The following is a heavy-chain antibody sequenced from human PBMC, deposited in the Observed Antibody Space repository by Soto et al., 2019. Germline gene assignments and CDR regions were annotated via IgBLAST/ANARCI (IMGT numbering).Heavy chain of an antibody. D-gene: IGHD6-13*01. CDR1: GGSISSSSYH. J-gene: IGHJ5*02. Sequence: SETLSLTCTVSGGSISSSSYHWGWIRQPPGKGLEWIGSIYYSGSTYYNPSLKSRVTISVDTSKNQFSLKLSSVTAADTAVYYCARQSIAAAAPFDPWGQGTLVTVSS. V-gene: IGHV4-39*01. CDR3: ARQSIAAAAPFDP. CDR2: IYYSGST.